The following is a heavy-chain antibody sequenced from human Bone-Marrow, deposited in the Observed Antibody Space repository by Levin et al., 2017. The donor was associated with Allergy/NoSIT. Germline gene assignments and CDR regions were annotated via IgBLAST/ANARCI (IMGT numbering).Heavy chain of an antibody. D-gene: IGHD6-13*01. CDR1: GFTFSSYW. Sequence: GESLKISCAASGFTFSSYWMSWVRQAPGKGLEWVANIKQDGSEKYYVDSVKGRFTISRDNAKNSLYLQMNSLRAEDTAVYYCAGGVAAAGNDYWGQGTLVTVSS. CDR2: IKQDGSEK. CDR3: AGGVAAAGNDY. V-gene: IGHV3-7*04. J-gene: IGHJ4*02.